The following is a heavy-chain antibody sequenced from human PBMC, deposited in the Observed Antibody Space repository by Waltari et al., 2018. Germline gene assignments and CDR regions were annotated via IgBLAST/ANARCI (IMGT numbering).Heavy chain of an antibody. CDR3: ARVTKTAYYDFWSGAGAFDI. Sequence: QVQLVQSGAEVKKPGSSVKVSCKASGGTFSSYAISWVRQAPGQGLEWMGGIIPIFGTANYAQKFQCRVTITTDESTSTAYMELSSLRSEDTAVYYCARVTKTAYYDFWSGAGAFDIWGQGTMVTVSS. CDR2: IIPIFGTA. J-gene: IGHJ3*02. D-gene: IGHD3-3*01. CDR1: GGTFSSYA. V-gene: IGHV1-69*05.